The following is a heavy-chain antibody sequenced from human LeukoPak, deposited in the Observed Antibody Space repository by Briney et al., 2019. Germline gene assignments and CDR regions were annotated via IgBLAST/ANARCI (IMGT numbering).Heavy chain of an antibody. CDR3: AREGGKIAVAGYYFDY. CDR1: GGSISSSSYY. D-gene: IGHD6-19*01. V-gene: IGHV4-39*02. CDR2: IYYSGST. Sequence: PSETLSLTCTVSGGSISSSSYYWGWIRQPPGKGLEWIGSIYYSGSTYYNPSLKSRVTISVDTSKNQFSLKLSSVTAADTAVYYCAREGGKIAVAGYYFDYWGQGTLVTVSS. J-gene: IGHJ4*02.